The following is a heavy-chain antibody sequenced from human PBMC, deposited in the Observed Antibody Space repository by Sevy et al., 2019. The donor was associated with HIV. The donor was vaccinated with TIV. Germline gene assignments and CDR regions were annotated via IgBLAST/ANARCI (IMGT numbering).Heavy chain of an antibody. J-gene: IGHJ6*02. CDR2: ISDSSDRAI. D-gene: IGHD3-10*01. CDR3: AGVERGSGSYFEYGMDV. V-gene: IGHV3-11*01. CDR1: GFTFSDHY. Sequence: GGSLRLSCVASGFTFSDHYMSWVRQAPGKGLEWISYISDSSDRAIFYADSVKGRFTISRDNAKRSLYLDINSLGVDETAIYYCAGVERGSGSYFEYGMDVWGQGTSVTVSS.